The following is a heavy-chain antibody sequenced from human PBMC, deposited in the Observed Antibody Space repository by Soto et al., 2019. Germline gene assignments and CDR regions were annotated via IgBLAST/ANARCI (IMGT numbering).Heavy chain of an antibody. D-gene: IGHD2-15*01. V-gene: IGHV1-46*01. J-gene: IGHJ1*01. CDR1: GYKFTTYF. Sequence: ASVKVSCKASGYKFTTYFIHWVRQAPGQGLEWMGMIHPSGDTGYAQKFRGRVTMTIDTSTTTASMELRNLTSEDTAVYFSARGYCTTSPCSGDFQFWGQGTLVTVSS. CDR2: IHPSGDT. CDR3: ARGYCTTSPCSGDFQF.